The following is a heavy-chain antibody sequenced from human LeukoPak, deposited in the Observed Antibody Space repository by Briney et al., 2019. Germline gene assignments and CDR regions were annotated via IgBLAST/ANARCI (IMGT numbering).Heavy chain of an antibody. Sequence: GGSLRLSCAASGFTFSSYAMHWVRQAPGKGLEWVAVISYDGSNKYYADSVKGRFTISRDNSKNTLYLQMNSLRAEDTAVYYCASLSGGYDFGNWFDPWGQGTLVTVSS. J-gene: IGHJ5*02. CDR1: GFTFSSYA. CDR3: ASLSGGYDFGNWFDP. CDR2: ISYDGSNK. D-gene: IGHD5-12*01. V-gene: IGHV3-30-3*01.